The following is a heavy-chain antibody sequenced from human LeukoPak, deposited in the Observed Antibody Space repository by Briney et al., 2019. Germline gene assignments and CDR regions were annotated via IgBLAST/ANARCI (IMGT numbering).Heavy chain of an antibody. J-gene: IGHJ5*02. CDR2: IKQDGSEK. V-gene: IGHV3-7*01. D-gene: IGHD6-13*01. CDR1: GFTFSSYW. Sequence: PGGSLRLSCAASGFTFSSYWMNWVRQAPGKGLEWVASIKQDGSEKYYVDSVKGRFTISRDNAKNSLYLQMNSLRAEDTAVYYCARDRQQLVRSNWFDPWGQGTLVTVSS. CDR3: ARDRQQLVRSNWFDP.